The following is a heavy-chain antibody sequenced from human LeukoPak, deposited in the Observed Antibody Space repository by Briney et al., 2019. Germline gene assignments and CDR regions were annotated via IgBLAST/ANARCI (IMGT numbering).Heavy chain of an antibody. J-gene: IGHJ4*02. V-gene: IGHV4-34*01. CDR1: GGSFSGYY. CDR3: AGGTMVRGVILPFDY. CDR2: INHSGST. D-gene: IGHD3-10*01. Sequence: PSETLSLTCAVYGGSFSGYYWSWIRQPPGKGLEWIGEINHSGSTSYNPSLKSRVTISVDTSKNQFSLKLSSVTAADTAVYYCAGGTMVRGVILPFDYWGQGTLVTVSS.